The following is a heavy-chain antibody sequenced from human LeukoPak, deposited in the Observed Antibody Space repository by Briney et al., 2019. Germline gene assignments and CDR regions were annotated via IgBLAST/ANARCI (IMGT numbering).Heavy chain of an antibody. D-gene: IGHD3-10*02. Sequence: GASVKVSCKASGYTFTSYDINWVRQATGQGLEWMGWMNPNSGNTGYAQKFQGRVTMTRDTSISTAYMELSRLRSDDTAVYYCAKGRKGLLFVRGVDFDSWGQGTLVTVSS. J-gene: IGHJ4*02. CDR3: AKGRKGLLFVRGVDFDS. CDR1: GYTFTSYD. V-gene: IGHV1-8*01. CDR2: MNPNSGNT.